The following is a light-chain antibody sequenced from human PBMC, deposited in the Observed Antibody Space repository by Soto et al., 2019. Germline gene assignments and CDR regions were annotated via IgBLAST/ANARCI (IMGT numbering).Light chain of an antibody. V-gene: IGKV3-11*01. CDR2: DAS. J-gene: IGKJ5*01. Sequence: IVLTQSPATLSLWPGETAVLSCRASKTVNTYLSWYQQRPGQAPSLLIYDASKRVPGIPARFSGSGSGTDFTLTISSLEPEDFALYYCQQRGTSITFGQGTRLEIE. CDR1: KTVNTY. CDR3: QQRGTSIT.